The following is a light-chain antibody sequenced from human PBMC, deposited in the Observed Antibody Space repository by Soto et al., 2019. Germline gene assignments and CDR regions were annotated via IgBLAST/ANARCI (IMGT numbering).Light chain of an antibody. CDR2: DAS. CDR3: QQANSFPLT. V-gene: IGKV1D-12*01. Sequence: DIQLTQSPSSVSASLGASVSSPCRASQGISSWLAWYQQKLGKAPNLLIYDASTLQSGVPSRFSGSGSGTDFTLTISSLQPEDFATYYCQQANSFPLTFGGGTEVDI. J-gene: IGKJ4*01. CDR1: QGISSW.